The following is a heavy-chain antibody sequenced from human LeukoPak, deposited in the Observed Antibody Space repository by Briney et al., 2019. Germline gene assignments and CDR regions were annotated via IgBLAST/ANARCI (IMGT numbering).Heavy chain of an antibody. CDR2: IYWDDDK. D-gene: IGHD1-14*01. V-gene: IGHV2-5*02. CDR3: AHRRGGYNWNHGDFDY. J-gene: IGHJ4*02. CDR1: GFSLTTSGVG. Sequence: KPSGPTLVKPTETLTLTCTFSGFSLTTSGVGVGWIRQSPGKALEWLALIYWDDDKRYRPSLKNRVTIIKDTSKNQVLLIMINMDPVDTATYYCAHRRGGYNWNHGDFDYWGQGTLVTVSS.